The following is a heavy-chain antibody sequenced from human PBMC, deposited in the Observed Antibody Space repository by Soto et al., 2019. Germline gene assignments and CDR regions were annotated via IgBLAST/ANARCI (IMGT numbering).Heavy chain of an antibody. D-gene: IGHD3-10*01. J-gene: IGHJ5*02. Sequence: TSETLSLTCTVSGASIGTYYWGWIRQPAGKGLEWIGRFSTTGSTDYNPSLKSRVTVSVDTSKNQFSLKLNSVTAADTAVYFCARGAYGSGSSPNWFDPWGQGTLVTVSS. V-gene: IGHV4-4*07. CDR3: ARGAYGSGSSPNWFDP. CDR2: FSTTGST. CDR1: GASIGTYY.